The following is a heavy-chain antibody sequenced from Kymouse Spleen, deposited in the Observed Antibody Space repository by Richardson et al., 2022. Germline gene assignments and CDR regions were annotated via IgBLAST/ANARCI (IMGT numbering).Heavy chain of an antibody. CDR2: IRSKANSYAT. J-gene: IGHJ4*02. CDR1: GFTFSGSA. D-gene: IGHD1-7*01. V-gene: IGHV3-73*02. Sequence: EVQLVESGGGLVQPGGSLKLSCAASGFTFSGSAMHWVRQASGKGLEWVGRIRSKANSYATAYAASVKGRFTISRDDSKNTAYLQMNSLKTEDTAVYYCTRHAYNWNYVFDYWGQGTLVTVSS. CDR3: TRHAYNWNYVFDY.